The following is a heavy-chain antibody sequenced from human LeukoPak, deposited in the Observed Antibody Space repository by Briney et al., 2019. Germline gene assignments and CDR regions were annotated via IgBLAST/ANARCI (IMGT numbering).Heavy chain of an antibody. CDR3: ARDRRLQLWSPAGFDY. Sequence: ASVKVSCKASGYIFTTYGITWVRQAPGQGLEWMGWISVYNDNTYYSQKLQGRVTMTTDTSTSTAYMELRSLRSDDTAVYYCARDRRLQLWSPAGFDYWGQGTLVTASS. D-gene: IGHD5-18*01. CDR1: GYIFTTYG. CDR2: ISVYNDNT. J-gene: IGHJ4*02. V-gene: IGHV1-18*01.